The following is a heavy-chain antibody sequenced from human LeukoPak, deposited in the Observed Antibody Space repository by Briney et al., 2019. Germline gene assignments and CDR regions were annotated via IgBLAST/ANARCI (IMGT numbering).Heavy chain of an antibody. V-gene: IGHV3-23*01. CDR2: ISGSGGRT. CDR1: GFTFSSYA. J-gene: IGHJ5*02. D-gene: IGHD6-13*01. Sequence: GGSLRLSCAASGFTFSSYAMSWVRKAPGKGLEWVSGISGSGGRTYYADSVKGRFTISRDNSKNTLYLQMNSLRAEDTAVYYCAKPRYSSSWYWFDPWGQGTLVTVSS. CDR3: AKPRYSSSWYWFDP.